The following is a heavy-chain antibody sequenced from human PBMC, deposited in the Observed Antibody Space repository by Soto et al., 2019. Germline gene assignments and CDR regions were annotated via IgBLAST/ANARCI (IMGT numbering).Heavy chain of an antibody. CDR2: ISSSSSYI. CDR1: GFTFSSYN. CDR3: AKDRSYDILTGPDY. D-gene: IGHD3-9*01. J-gene: IGHJ4*02. Sequence: GGSLRLSCAASGFTFSSYNMNWVRQAPGKGLEWVSSISSSSSYIYYADSVKGRFTISRDNAKNSLYLQMNSLRAEDTAVYYCAKDRSYDILTGPDYWGQGTLVTVSS. V-gene: IGHV3-21*01.